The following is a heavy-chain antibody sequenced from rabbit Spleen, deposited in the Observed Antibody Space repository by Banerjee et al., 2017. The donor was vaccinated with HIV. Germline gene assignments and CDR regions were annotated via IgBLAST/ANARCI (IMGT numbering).Heavy chain of an antibody. CDR3: ARTHTDSSAYSI. CDR1: GFSFSNNYY. Sequence: QSLEESGGDLVKPGASLTLTCTASGFSFSNNYYMCWVRQAPGKGLEWIGIVDASGSIYYASWAKGRFTISKTSTTVDLKITSPTTEDTATYFCARTHTDSSAYSIWGPGTLVTVS. J-gene: IGHJ4*02. V-gene: IGHV1S40*01. D-gene: IGHD1-1*01. CDR2: VDASGSI.